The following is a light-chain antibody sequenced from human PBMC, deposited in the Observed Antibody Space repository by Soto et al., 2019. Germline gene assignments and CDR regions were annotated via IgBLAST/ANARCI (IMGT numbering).Light chain of an antibody. CDR2: EAS. V-gene: IGKV3-11*01. Sequence: EIVLTQSPSTLSSSLGDRATISCRASQSVSIRLAWFQQKPGQAPKLLIYEASNRATDIPSRFSGSGSGTDFTLTISSLQPEDFAVYYCQHRGNWPRTFGQGTKLEI. CDR1: QSVSIR. CDR3: QHRGNWPRT. J-gene: IGKJ2*01.